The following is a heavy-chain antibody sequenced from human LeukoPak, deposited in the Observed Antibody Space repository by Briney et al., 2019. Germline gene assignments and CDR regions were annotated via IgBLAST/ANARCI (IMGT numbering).Heavy chain of an antibody. D-gene: IGHD5-12*01. V-gene: IGHV1-18*01. CDR1: GCTFTRYS. J-gene: IGHJ4*02. Sequence: GASVKVSCKASGCTFTRYSIGWVRQAPGQGLEWVGWISAYNGDTKYGQKFQGRVTLTTDASTSTAYMELRSLRSDDTAIYYCARSHAGYETEYYFDSWGQGTLVTVSS. CDR2: ISAYNGDT. CDR3: ARSHAGYETEYYFDS.